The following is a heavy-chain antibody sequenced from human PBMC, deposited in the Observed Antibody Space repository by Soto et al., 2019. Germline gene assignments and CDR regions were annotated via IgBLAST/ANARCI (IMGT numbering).Heavy chain of an antibody. Sequence: EVQLVETGGGLIQPGGSLRLSCLASGFSVTTNYIIWVRQPPGKGLEWVSTTFTGGSTHYADSVKGRFSIARDNSKNTVYLQINTLRVECTAVYYWAKTPPSLIQGWAFGMDVWGQGTTVSVSS. J-gene: IGHJ6*02. D-gene: IGHD1-26*01. CDR2: TFTGGST. CDR3: AKTPPSLIQGWAFGMDV. V-gene: IGHV3-53*02. CDR1: GFSVTTNY.